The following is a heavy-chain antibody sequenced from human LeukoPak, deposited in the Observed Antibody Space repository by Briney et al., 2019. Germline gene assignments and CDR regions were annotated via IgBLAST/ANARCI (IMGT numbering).Heavy chain of an antibody. CDR3: ARVGSSSFPPGAFDI. Sequence: PGGSLRLSCAASGFTFSSYSMNWVRQAPGKGLEWVSSISSSSSYIYYADSVKGRFTISRDNAKNSLYLQMNSLRAEDTAVYYCARVGSSSFPPGAFDIWGQGTTVTVSS. CDR1: GFTFSSYS. V-gene: IGHV3-21*01. CDR2: ISSSSSYI. J-gene: IGHJ3*02. D-gene: IGHD6-13*01.